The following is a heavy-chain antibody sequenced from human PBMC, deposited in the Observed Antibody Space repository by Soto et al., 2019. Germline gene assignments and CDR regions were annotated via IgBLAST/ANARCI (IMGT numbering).Heavy chain of an antibody. J-gene: IGHJ5*02. CDR2: LTPIFGAA. Sequence: QVQLVQSGAEVRKPGSSVKVSCKVSGGTFTNYVISWLRQAPGQGLEWVGGLTPIFGAANLAQKFQGRATITADESTSTLKLALSSLTSEDTAVDGCARVRSSPQGVPWGQATVVPVSS. CDR3: ARVRSSPQGVP. CDR1: GGTFTNYV. V-gene: IGHV1-69*01. D-gene: IGHD6-6*01.